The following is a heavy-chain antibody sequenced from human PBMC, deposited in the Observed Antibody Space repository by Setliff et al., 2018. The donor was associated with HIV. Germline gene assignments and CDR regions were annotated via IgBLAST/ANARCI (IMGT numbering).Heavy chain of an antibody. J-gene: IGHJ6*03. Sequence: PSETLSLTCTVSGVSISGYYWSWIRQPPGKGLEWIGYIYTSGSTSYNPSLKSRVTISVDTSKNQFSLKLSSVTAADTAVYYCARGDGTKYYYYYYMDVWGKGTTVTVSS. V-gene: IGHV4-4*08. D-gene: IGHD1-7*01. CDR1: GVSISGYY. CDR2: IYTSGST. CDR3: ARGDGTKYYYYYYMDV.